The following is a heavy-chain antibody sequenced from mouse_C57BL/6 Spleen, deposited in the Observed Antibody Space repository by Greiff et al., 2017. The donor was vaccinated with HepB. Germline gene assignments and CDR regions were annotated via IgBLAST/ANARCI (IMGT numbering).Heavy chain of an antibody. V-gene: IGHV5-9*01. CDR2: ISGGGGNT. D-gene: IGHD4-1*01. Sequence: EVQLVESGGGLVKPGGSLKLSCAASGFTFSSYTMSWVRQTPEKRLEWVATISGGGGNTYYPDSVKGRFTISRDNAKNTLYLQMSSLRSEDTALYYCARSWDGFAYWGQGTLVTVSA. J-gene: IGHJ3*01. CDR1: GFTFSSYT. CDR3: ARSWDGFAY.